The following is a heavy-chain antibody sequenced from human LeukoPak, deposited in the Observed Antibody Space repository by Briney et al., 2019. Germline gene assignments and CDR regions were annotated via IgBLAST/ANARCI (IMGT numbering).Heavy chain of an antibody. Sequence: GGSVRLSCAASGFTFSTYWMSWVRQAPGEGPEWVANIRQDGSEKYYLDSVKGRFTISRDNAKNSLYLQMNSLRAEDTAVYFCTREAAAGIDYWGQGTLVTVSS. J-gene: IGHJ4*02. CDR3: TREAAAGIDY. CDR2: IRQDGSEK. CDR1: GFTFSTYW. D-gene: IGHD6-13*01. V-gene: IGHV3-7*01.